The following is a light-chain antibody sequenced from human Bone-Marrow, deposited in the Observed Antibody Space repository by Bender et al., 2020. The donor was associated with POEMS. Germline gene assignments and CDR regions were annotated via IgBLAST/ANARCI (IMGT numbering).Light chain of an antibody. J-gene: IGLJ2*01. V-gene: IGLV2-23*02. CDR3: SSFADGSAFVV. CDR2: EVN. CDR1: SSDVGSYSL. Sequence: QSALTQPTSVSGSPGQSITISCTGASSDVGSYSLVSWYQRHPGKAPKLIIYEVNKRPSGVSNRFSGSKSGNTASLTISGLQPEDETDYYCSSFADGSAFVVFGGGTKVTVL.